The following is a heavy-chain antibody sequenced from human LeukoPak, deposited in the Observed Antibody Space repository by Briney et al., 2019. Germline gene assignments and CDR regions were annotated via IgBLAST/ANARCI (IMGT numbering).Heavy chain of an antibody. V-gene: IGHV3-21*01. CDR1: GFTFSSYS. Sequence: GGSLRLSCAASGFTFSSYSMNWVRQAPGKGLEWVSSISSSSSYIYYADSVKGRLTISRDNAKNSLYLQMNSLRAEDTAVYYCARSGGVGSSGWYYYWGQGTLVTVSS. J-gene: IGHJ4*02. CDR3: ARSGGVGSSGWYYY. CDR2: ISSSSSYI. D-gene: IGHD6-19*01.